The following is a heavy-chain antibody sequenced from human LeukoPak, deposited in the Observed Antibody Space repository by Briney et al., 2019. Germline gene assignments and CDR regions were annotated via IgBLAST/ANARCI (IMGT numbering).Heavy chain of an antibody. CDR1: GGSISSYY. J-gene: IGHJ4*02. D-gene: IGHD2-2*01. CDR2: IYYSGST. CDR3: ARAPRYPWNCSSSSCYSGVFDY. Sequence: SETLSLTCTVSGGSISSYYWSWIRQPPGKGLEWIWYIYYSGSTNYNPSLKSRVTISVDTSKNQFSLKLSSVTAADTAVYYCARAPRYPWNCSSSSCYSGVFDYWGQGTLVTVSS. V-gene: IGHV4-59*01.